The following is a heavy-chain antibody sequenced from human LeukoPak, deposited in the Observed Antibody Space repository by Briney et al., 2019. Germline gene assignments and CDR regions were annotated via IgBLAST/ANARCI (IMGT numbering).Heavy chain of an antibody. D-gene: IGHD6-19*01. J-gene: IGHJ4*02. CDR2: INHSGST. CDR3: ARAITSIAVAGKSFDY. V-gene: IGHV4-34*09. CDR1: GGSFSGYY. Sequence: SETLSLTCAVYGGSFSGYYWSWIRQPPGKGLEWIREINHSGSTNYNPSLKSRVTISVDTSKDQFSLKLSSVTAADTAVYYCARAITSIAVAGKSFDYWGQGTLVTVSS.